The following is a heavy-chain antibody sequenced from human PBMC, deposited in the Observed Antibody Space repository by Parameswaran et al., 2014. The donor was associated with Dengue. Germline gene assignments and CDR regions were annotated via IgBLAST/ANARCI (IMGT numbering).Heavy chain of an antibody. V-gene: IGHV1-3*01. CDR2: INAGNGDT. D-gene: IGHD2-2*01. Sequence: WVRQAPGQRLEWMGWINAGNGDTKYSQNFQGRITITRDTSASTAYMELSSLTSEDTAVYFCAREDIVVPEDYEAFDIWGQGTMVTVSS. J-gene: IGHJ3*02. CDR3: AREDIVVPEDYEAFDI.